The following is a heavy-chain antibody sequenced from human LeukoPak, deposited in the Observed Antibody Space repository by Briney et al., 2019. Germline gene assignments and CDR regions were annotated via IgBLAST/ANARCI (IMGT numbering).Heavy chain of an antibody. Sequence: GASVKVSCKASGYTFTNYGFSWVRQAPGQGLEWMGWISAYNGNIKYAQKLQGRVTMTTDTSTSTAYMRLRSLRSDDTAIYYCARGRSNFDWLLYDWGQGTLVTVSS. CDR3: ARGRSNFDWLLYD. J-gene: IGHJ4*02. V-gene: IGHV1-18*01. D-gene: IGHD3-9*01. CDR2: ISAYNGNI. CDR1: GYTFTNYG.